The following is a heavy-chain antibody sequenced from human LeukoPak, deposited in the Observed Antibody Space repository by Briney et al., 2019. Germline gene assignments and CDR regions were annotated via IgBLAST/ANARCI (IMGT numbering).Heavy chain of an antibody. CDR3: ARGADYGDYKPSRN. CDR1: GFTFSSYS. Sequence: GGSLRLSCAASGFTFSSYSMNWVRQAPGKGLEWVSSISSSSSYIYYADSVKGRFTISRDNAKNSLCLQMNSLRAEDTAVYYCARGADYGDYKPSRNWGQGTLVTVSS. CDR2: ISSSSSYI. V-gene: IGHV3-21*01. J-gene: IGHJ4*02. D-gene: IGHD4-17*01.